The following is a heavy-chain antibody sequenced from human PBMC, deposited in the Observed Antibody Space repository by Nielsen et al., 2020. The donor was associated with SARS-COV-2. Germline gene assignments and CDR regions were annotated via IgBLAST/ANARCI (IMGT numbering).Heavy chain of an antibody. Sequence: GESLKISCAASGFTFSSYAMSWVRQAPGKGLEWVSAISGSGGSTYYADSVKGRFTISRDNSKNTLYLQMNSLRAEDTAVYYCAKDRGDYAAFDIWGQGTMVTVSS. CDR1: GFTFSSYA. CDR3: AKDRGDYAAFDI. J-gene: IGHJ3*02. CDR2: ISGSGGST. V-gene: IGHV3-23*01. D-gene: IGHD4-17*01.